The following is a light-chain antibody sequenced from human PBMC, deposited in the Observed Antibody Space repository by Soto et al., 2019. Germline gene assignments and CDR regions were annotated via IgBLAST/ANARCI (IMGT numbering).Light chain of an antibody. J-gene: IGKJ1*01. CDR1: QSVPSNY. V-gene: IGKV3-20*01. CDR2: GAS. CDR3: HQYASSPQT. Sequence: EIVLTQSPGTLSLSPGERATLSCRASQSVPSNYLAWYQQKPGQAPRLLIYGASNRATGIPDRFSGSGSGTDFTLTISRLEPEDFAVYYCHQYASSPQTFGQGTKVEIK.